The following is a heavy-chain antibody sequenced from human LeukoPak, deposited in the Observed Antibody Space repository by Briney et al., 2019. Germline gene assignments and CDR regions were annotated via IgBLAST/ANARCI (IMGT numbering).Heavy chain of an antibody. V-gene: IGHV4-59*01. Sequence: SETVSLTCTVSGGSISSYYWSWIRQPPGKGLEWIGFIFYSGTTNYNPSLKRRVTISVDTSKNQFSLKLSSVTAADTAVYYCARGGWNKFDYWGQGTLVTVSS. CDR2: IFYSGTT. CDR1: GGSISSYY. CDR3: ARGGWNKFDY. D-gene: IGHD3-22*01. J-gene: IGHJ4*02.